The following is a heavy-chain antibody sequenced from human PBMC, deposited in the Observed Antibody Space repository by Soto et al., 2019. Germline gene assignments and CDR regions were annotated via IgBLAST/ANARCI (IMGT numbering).Heavy chain of an antibody. CDR2: IYYTGGT. V-gene: IGHV4-30-2*01. Sequence: QLQLQESGSGLVKPSQTLSLTCAVSGDSISSGGYSWNWIRQPPGKGLEWIGYIYYTGGTSYNPSLQSRVTISVDTSQNQFSLKLNSVTAADTAVYYCARDRRDRWIFAYWGQGTLVTVSS. CDR3: ARDRRDRWIFAY. CDR1: GDSISSGGYS. J-gene: IGHJ4*02. D-gene: IGHD5-12*01.